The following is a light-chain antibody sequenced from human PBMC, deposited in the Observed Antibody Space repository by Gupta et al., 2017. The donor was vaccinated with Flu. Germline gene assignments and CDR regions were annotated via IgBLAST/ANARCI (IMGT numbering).Light chain of an antibody. V-gene: IGKV3-20*01. CDR1: QSVSNSN. CDR2: GAS. CDR3: QQYGTSTAIS. J-gene: IGKJ5*01. Sequence: EIVLTQSPGTLSLSPGERATLSCRAGQSVSNSNLAWYQQNPGQAPRLLICGASSRATGIPDRFSGSGSGTDFTLTISRLESEDFAVYYCQQYGTSTAISFGQGTRLEIK.